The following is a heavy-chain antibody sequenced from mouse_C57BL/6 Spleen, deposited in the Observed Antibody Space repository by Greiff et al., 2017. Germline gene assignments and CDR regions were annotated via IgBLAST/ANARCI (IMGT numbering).Heavy chain of an antibody. CDR3: ARSVDSSGYFAY. V-gene: IGHV1-80*01. Sequence: QVHVKQSGAELVKPGASVKISCKASGYAFSSYWMNWVKQRPGKGLEWIGQIYPGDGDTNYNGKFKGKATLTADKSSSTAYMQLSSLTSEDSAVYFCARSVDSSGYFAYWGQGTLVTVSA. J-gene: IGHJ3*01. D-gene: IGHD3-2*02. CDR1: GYAFSSYW. CDR2: IYPGDGDT.